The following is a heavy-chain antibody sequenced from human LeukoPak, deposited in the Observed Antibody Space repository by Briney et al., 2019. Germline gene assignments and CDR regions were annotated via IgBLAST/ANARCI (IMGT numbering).Heavy chain of an antibody. D-gene: IGHD1-14*01. Sequence: SQTLSLTCTVSGGSISSGSYYWSWIRQPAGKGREWIGRIYTSGSTNYNPSLKSRVTISVDTSKNQFSLKLSSVTAADTAVYYCARETFYRDYDYWGQGTLVTVSS. V-gene: IGHV4-61*02. CDR3: ARETFYRDYDY. CDR2: IYTSGST. CDR1: GGSISSGSYY. J-gene: IGHJ4*02.